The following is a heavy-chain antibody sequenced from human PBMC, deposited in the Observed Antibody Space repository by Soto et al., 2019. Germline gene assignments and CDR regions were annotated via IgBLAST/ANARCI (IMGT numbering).Heavy chain of an antibody. CDR2: AFDSGRT. Sequence: QVQLQESGPRLVKPSETLSLICTVSGGSLNGYYWSWIRKSPGKGLEWIGYAFDSGRTNYNPSLTSRVRLSVDPSKNQCSLKLTSVTAADTAVYYCGRDGTVEALQSNYYYGVAVWGQGTTVTVSS. J-gene: IGHJ6*02. D-gene: IGHD1-1*01. CDR1: GGSLNGYY. V-gene: IGHV4-59*01. CDR3: GRDGTVEALQSNYYYGVAV.